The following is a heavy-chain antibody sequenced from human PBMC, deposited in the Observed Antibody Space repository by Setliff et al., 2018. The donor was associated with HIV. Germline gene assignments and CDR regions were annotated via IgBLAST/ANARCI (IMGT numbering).Heavy chain of an antibody. CDR3: ARPSYSGYDYSFDY. CDR2: IYPGDSET. D-gene: IGHD5-12*01. J-gene: IGHJ4*02. V-gene: IGHV5-51*01. CDR1: GYSFTNYW. Sequence: GESLKISCKGSGYSFTNYWIGWVRQIPGKGLEWMGIIYPGDSETRYSPSFQGQVTISADKSISTAYLQWSSLKASDTAMYYCARPSYSGYDYSFDYWGQGTLVTVSS.